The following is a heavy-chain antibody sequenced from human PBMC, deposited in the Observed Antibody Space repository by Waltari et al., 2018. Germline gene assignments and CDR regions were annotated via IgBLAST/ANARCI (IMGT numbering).Heavy chain of an antibody. CDR2: IYYSGST. J-gene: IGHJ4*02. CDR1: GGSISSYY. D-gene: IGHD5-18*01. CDR3: ARDLSGYSYAYDY. V-gene: IGHV4-59*01. Sequence: QVQLQESGPGLVKPSETLSLTCTVSGGSISSYYWSWIRQPPGKGLEWIGYIYYSGSTNVNSTLKSRVTISVDTSKNQFSLKLTSVTAADTAVYYCARDLSGYSYAYDYWGQGTLVTVSS.